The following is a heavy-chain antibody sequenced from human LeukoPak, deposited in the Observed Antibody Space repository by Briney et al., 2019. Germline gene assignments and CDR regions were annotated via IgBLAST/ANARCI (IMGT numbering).Heavy chain of an antibody. Sequence: SDTLSLTCTVSGGSISSYYWSWLRQPAGKGLEWIGRIYSGGSTNYNPSLNSRVTMSVDTSKNQFSLKLSSVTAADTAVYYCARRDWNYWYFDLWGRGTLVTVSA. CDR1: GGSISSYY. CDR3: ARRDWNYWYFDL. CDR2: IYSGGST. V-gene: IGHV4-4*07. J-gene: IGHJ2*01. D-gene: IGHD1-1*01.